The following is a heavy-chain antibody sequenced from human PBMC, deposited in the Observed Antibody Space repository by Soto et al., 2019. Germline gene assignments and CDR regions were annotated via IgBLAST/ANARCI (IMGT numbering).Heavy chain of an antibody. CDR2: INHSGST. Sequence: SETLSLTCAVYGGSFSGYYWSWIRQPPGKGLEWIGEINHSGSTNYNPSLKSRVTISVDTSKNQFSLKLSSVTAADTAVYYCAREYPGVRGVIITSPWFDPWGQGXLVPVYS. CDR1: GGSFSGYY. J-gene: IGHJ5*02. V-gene: IGHV4-34*01. CDR3: AREYPGVRGVIITSPWFDP. D-gene: IGHD3-10*01.